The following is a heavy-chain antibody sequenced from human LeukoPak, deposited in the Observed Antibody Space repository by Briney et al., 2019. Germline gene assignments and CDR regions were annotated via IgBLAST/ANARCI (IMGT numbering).Heavy chain of an antibody. V-gene: IGHV4-34*01. CDR1: GGSFSGYY. CDR2: INHSGST. J-gene: IGHJ5*02. CDR3: ARDRAVLQDYYQFDP. D-gene: IGHD1-26*01. Sequence: SETLSLTCAVYGGSFSGYYWSWIRQPPGKGLEWIGEINHSGSTNYNPSLKSRVTISVDTSKNQFSLKTRSVTAADTAVYYYARDRAVLQDYYQFDPWGQGTLVTVSS.